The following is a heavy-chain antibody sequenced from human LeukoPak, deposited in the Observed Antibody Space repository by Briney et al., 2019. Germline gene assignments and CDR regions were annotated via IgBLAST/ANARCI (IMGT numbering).Heavy chain of an antibody. D-gene: IGHD6-19*01. CDR3: VKEGYNNGWADY. J-gene: IGHJ4*02. CDR2: FGGSDGST. V-gene: IGHV3-23*01. CDR1: GFMFNNFG. Sequence: GGSLRLSCTASGFMFNNFGLSWVRQAPGKGLEWVSAFGGSDGSTYYTDSVRGRFTISRDISKNTLYLQMDSLRAEDTAVYYCVKEGYNNGWADYWGQGTLVTVSS.